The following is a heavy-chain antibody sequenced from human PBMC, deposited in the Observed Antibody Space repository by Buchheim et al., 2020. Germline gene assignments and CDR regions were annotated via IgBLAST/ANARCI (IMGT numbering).Heavy chain of an antibody. Sequence: QVQLVESGGGLVKPGGSLRLSCAASGFTFSDYYMSWIRQAPGKGLEWVSYISSSSSYTNYADSVKGQFSISRDNAKKSLYLQMNSLRAEDTAVYYCASMAAVTTPYYWGQGTL. D-gene: IGHD4-17*01. CDR1: GFTFSDYY. V-gene: IGHV3-11*06. J-gene: IGHJ4*02. CDR2: ISSSSSYT. CDR3: ASMAAVTTPYY.